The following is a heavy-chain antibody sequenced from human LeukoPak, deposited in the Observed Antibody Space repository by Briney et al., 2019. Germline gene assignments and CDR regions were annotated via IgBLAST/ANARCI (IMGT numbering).Heavy chain of an antibody. V-gene: IGHV3-74*01. CDR2: ISPTGSTT. J-gene: IGHJ4*02. Sequence: GGSLRLSCTASGLSFSEHWMHWARQLPGKGLVWVSRISPTGSTTSYADSVKGRFTVSRDNAKNTLYLQVNNLRAEDTAVYYCARGPNSNWSGLDFWGQGTLLTVSS. D-gene: IGHD6-6*01. CDR1: GLSFSEHW. CDR3: ARGPNSNWSGLDF.